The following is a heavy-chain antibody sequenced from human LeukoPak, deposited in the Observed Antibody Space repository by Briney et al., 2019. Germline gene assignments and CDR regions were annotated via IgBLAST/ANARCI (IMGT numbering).Heavy chain of an antibody. D-gene: IGHD4-17*01. Sequence: SETLSLTCTVSGYSISSGDYWGWIRQPPGKGLEWIGSGYHIGSTYFNPSLRSRVTILIDIFKNQFSLKMSSVTAADTAKYYCARVGDYGDYVNWFDPWGPGTLVTVSS. CDR2: GYHIGST. V-gene: IGHV4-38-2*02. CDR1: GYSISSGDY. CDR3: ARVGDYGDYVNWFDP. J-gene: IGHJ5*02.